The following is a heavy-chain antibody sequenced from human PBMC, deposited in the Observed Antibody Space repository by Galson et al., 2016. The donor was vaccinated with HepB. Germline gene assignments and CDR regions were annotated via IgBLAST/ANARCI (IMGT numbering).Heavy chain of an antibody. D-gene: IGHD1-26*01. Sequence: SETLSLTCTVSGGSISSSYYYCGWIRQPPGKGLEWIGNVYYSGSTYYNPSLKSRVTISVDTSKNQFSLKLTSVTAADTAVYYCATYLGGIVRASDYWGQGTLVTVSS. CDR3: ATYLGGIVRASDY. J-gene: IGHJ4*02. V-gene: IGHV4-39*01. CDR1: GGSISSSYYY. CDR2: VYYSGST.